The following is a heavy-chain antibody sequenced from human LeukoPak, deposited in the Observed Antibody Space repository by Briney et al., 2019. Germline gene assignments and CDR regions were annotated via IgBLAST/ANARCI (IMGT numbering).Heavy chain of an antibody. D-gene: IGHD3-22*01. CDR1: GFTFSSYG. CDR2: IWYDGSNK. CDR3: AKGSSGYFADL. V-gene: IGHV3-33*06. J-gene: IGHJ5*02. Sequence: GGSLRLSCAASGFTFSSYGMHWVRQAPGKGLEWVAVIWYDGSNKYYADSVKGRFTISRDNSKNTLFLQMNSQRAEDTALYYCAKGSSGYFADLWGQGTLVTVSS.